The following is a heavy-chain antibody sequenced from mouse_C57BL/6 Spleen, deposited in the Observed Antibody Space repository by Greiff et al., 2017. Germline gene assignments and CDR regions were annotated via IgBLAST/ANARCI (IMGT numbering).Heavy chain of an antibody. CDR2: ISGGGGNT. CDR1: GFTFSSYT. J-gene: IGHJ4*01. V-gene: IGHV5-9*01. Sequence: EVKLMESGGGLVKPGGSLKLSCAASGFTFSSYTMSWVRQTPEKRLEWVATISGGGGNTYYPDSVKGQFTISRDNAKNTLYLQMSSLRSEDTALYYCARHDYDDGYAMDYWGQGTSVTVSS. CDR3: ARHDYDDGYAMDY. D-gene: IGHD2-4*01.